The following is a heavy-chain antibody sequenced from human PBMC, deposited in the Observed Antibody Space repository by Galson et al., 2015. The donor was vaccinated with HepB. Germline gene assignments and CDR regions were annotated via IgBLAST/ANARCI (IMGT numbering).Heavy chain of an antibody. J-gene: IGHJ4*02. D-gene: IGHD3-16*01. CDR3: VREGGYDYFWGTYSGAYFDY. CDR2: ITRTSNSI. V-gene: IGHV3-21*06. Sequence: SLRLSCAASGYDFVRTTMNWVRQTPGKGLEWVSSITRTSNSINYADSVEGRFTVSRDNSKNFLYLQMSSLRVEDTAVYYCVREGGYDYFWGTYSGAYFDYWGQGTLVTVSS. CDR1: GYDFVRTT.